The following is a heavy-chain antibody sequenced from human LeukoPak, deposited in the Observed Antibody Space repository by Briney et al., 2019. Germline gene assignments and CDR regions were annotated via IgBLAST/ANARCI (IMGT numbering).Heavy chain of an antibody. J-gene: IGHJ5*02. V-gene: IGHV1-69*13. CDR1: GGTFSSYA. CDR2: IIPTFGTA. CDR3: ARDSFRTGPHYNWFDP. D-gene: IGHD1-14*01. Sequence: ASVKVSCKASGGTFSSYAISWVRQAPGQGLEWMGGIIPTFGTANYAQKFQGRVTITADESTSTAYMELSSLRSEDTAVYYCARDSFRTGPHYNWFDPWGQGTLVTVSS.